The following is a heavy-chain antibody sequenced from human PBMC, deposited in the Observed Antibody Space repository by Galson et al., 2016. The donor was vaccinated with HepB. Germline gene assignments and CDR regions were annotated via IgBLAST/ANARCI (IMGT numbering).Heavy chain of an antibody. CDR3: ARAYYYDSSGYYRYYYYMDV. V-gene: IGHV4-4*02. CDR1: GGSISSSNY. CDR2: IYHSGST. J-gene: IGHJ6*03. D-gene: IGHD3-22*01. Sequence: ETLSLTCAVSGGSISSSNYWNWIRQPPGKGLEWIGEIYHSGSTRYNPSLKSRVTISVDKSKNQFSLKLTSVTAADTAVYYCARAYYYDSSGYYRYYYYMDVWGKGTTVTVSS.